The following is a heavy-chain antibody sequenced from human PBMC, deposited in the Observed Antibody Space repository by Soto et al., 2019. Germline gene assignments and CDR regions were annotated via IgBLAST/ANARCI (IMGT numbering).Heavy chain of an antibody. J-gene: IGHJ6*02. CDR2: INPSGGST. CDR1: GYTFTSYY. V-gene: IGHV1-46*01. Sequence: GASVKVSCKASGYTFTSYYMHWVRQAPGQGLEWMGIINPSGGSTSYAQKFQGRVTMTRDTSTSTVYMELSSLRSEDTAVYYCARESFFMAVEDYYYGMDVWGQGTTVTVSS. CDR3: ARESFFMAVEDYYYGMDV. D-gene: IGHD3-10*01.